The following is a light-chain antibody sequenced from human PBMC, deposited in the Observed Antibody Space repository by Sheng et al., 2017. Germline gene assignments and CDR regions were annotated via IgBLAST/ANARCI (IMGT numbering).Light chain of an antibody. V-gene: IGKV3-11*01. CDR1: QSVSSY. J-gene: IGKJ1*01. Sequence: EIVLTQSPATLSLSPGERATLSCRASQSVSSYLAWYQQKPGQAPRLLIYGASTRATGIPDRFSGSGSAVDFTLSISRLEPEDSAVFYCHQRSNWLWTFGQGTKVEIK. CDR3: HQRSNWLWT. CDR2: GAS.